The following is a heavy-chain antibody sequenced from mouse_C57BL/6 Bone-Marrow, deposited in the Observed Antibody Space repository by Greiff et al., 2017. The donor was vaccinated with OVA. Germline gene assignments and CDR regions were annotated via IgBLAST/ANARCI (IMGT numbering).Heavy chain of an antibody. CDR2: INPYNGDT. CDR1: GYSFTGYF. Sequence: EVMLVESGPELVKPGDSVKISCKASGYSFTGYFMNWVMQSHGKSLEWIGRINPYNGDTFYNQKFKGKATLTVDKSSSTAHMELRSLTSEDSAVYYCARGRFFAYWGQGTLVTVSA. V-gene: IGHV1-20*01. CDR3: ARGRFFAY. J-gene: IGHJ3*01.